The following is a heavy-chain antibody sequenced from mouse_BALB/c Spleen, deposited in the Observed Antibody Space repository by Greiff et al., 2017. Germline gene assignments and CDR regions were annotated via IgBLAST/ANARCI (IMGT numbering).Heavy chain of an antibody. D-gene: IGHD4-1*01. V-gene: IGHV3-2*02. CDR3: ASAITGTDAMDY. CDR2: ISYSGST. J-gene: IGHJ4*01. Sequence: EVKVEESGPGLVKPSQSLSLTCTVTGYSITSDYAWNWIRQFPGNQLEWMGYISYSGSTSYNPSLKSRISITRDTSKNQFFLQWNSVTTEDTATYYCASAITGTDAMDYWGQGTSVTVSA. CDR1: GYSITSDYA.